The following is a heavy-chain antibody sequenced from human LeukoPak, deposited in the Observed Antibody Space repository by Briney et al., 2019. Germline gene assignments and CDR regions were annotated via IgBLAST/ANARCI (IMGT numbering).Heavy chain of an antibody. CDR1: GVSISSSDYY. CDR2: IYYSGTT. D-gene: IGHD1-1*01. V-gene: IGHV4-30-4*08. J-gene: IGHJ5*02. Sequence: SQTLSLTCTVSGVSISSSDYYWSWIRQPPGKGLEWMGYIYYSGTTYYNPSLKSRVTISVDTSKNQFSLKLSSVTAADTAVYYCARDRGRDGTGTTMDWFDPWGQGTLVTVSS. CDR3: ARDRGRDGTGTTMDWFDP.